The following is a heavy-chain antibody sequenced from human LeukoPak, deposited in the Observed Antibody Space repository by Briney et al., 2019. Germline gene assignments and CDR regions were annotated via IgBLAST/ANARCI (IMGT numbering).Heavy chain of an antibody. Sequence: SETLSLTCTVSGGSINTYYWSWIRQSPEKGLEWIGYIYYSGSSNYNPSLKSRVTISLDTSKNQFSLTLRSVTAADTAVYYCASAPREWFGELSAYYFDYWGQGTLVTVSS. CDR3: ASAPREWFGELSAYYFDY. D-gene: IGHD3-10*01. J-gene: IGHJ4*02. CDR2: IYYSGSS. CDR1: GGSINTYY. V-gene: IGHV4-59*12.